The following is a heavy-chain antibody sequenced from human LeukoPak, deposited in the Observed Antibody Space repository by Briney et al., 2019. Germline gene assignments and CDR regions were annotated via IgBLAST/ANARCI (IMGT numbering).Heavy chain of an antibody. CDR3: ARDSVGSYENDFWSGYPFDP. Sequence: SETLSLTCTVSGGSISSYYWSWIRQPAGKGLEWIGRIYTSGSTNYNPSLKSRVTMSVDTSKNQFSLKPSSVTAADTAVYYCARDSVGSYENDFWSGYPFDPWGQGTLVTVSS. CDR1: GGSISSYY. V-gene: IGHV4-4*07. J-gene: IGHJ5*02. D-gene: IGHD3-3*01. CDR2: IYTSGST.